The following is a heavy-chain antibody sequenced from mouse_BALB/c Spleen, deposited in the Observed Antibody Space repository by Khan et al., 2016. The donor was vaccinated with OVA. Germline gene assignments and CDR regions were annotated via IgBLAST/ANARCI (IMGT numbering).Heavy chain of an antibody. CDR2: ILPGRSNN. Sequence: MQPQYSGAELMKPGASVKISCKATGYTFSSYWIEWVKQRPGHGLEWIGEILPGRSNNNFNEKFKGKVTITADTSSNIAYLQLSSLTSEDSAVYYCARGAGTTYGMDYWGQGTSVTVSS. D-gene: IGHD4-1*01. CDR3: ARGAGTTYGMDY. V-gene: IGHV1-9*01. J-gene: IGHJ4*01. CDR1: GYTFSSYW.